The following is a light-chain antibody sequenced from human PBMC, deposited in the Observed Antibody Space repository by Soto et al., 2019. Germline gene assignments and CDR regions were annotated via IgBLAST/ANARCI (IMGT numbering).Light chain of an antibody. CDR2: DAS. Sequence: DIQMTQSPSTLSASVGDRVTITCRASQSISSWLAWYQQKPGKAPKVLIYDASSLESGVPSRFSGSGSGTEFSLTISSLQPDDFATYYCQQYNHYWTFGQGTRLEI. J-gene: IGKJ5*01. V-gene: IGKV1-5*01. CDR3: QQYNHYWT. CDR1: QSISSW.